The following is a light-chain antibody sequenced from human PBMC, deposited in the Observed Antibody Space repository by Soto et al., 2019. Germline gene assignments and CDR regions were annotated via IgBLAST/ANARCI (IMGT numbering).Light chain of an antibody. CDR2: GAS. Sequence: EIVMTQSPATLSVSPGERATLSCRASQSVSSNLAWYQQKPGQAPRLLIYGASTRATGNPARFSGSGSGTEFTLTISSLQSEDFAVYYCQQYNNWPSLITFGQGTRLEIK. CDR1: QSVSSN. CDR3: QQYNNWPSLIT. J-gene: IGKJ5*01. V-gene: IGKV3-15*01.